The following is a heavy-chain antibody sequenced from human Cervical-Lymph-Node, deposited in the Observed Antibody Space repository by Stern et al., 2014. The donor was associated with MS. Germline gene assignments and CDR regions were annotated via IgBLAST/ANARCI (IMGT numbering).Heavy chain of an antibody. Sequence: QLVESGPEVKKPGTSVKVSCKASGFTFTSSAVQWVRQARGQGLEWVGWIFVGSGNTNYAQKFQERVTITRDMSTSTAYMELSSLRSEDTAVYYCAADGYSSSSPFDYWGQGTLVTVSS. CDR1: GFTFTSSA. V-gene: IGHV1-58*01. J-gene: IGHJ4*02. D-gene: IGHD6-6*01. CDR2: IFVGSGNT. CDR3: AADGYSSSSPFDY.